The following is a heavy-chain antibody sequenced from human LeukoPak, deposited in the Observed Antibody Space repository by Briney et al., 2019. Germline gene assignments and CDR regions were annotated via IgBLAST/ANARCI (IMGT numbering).Heavy chain of an antibody. Sequence: GGSLRLSCAASGFTFSNYAMSWVRQAPGKGLEWVSAISGSGGSTYYADSVKGRFTISRDNSKNTLYLQMNSLRAEDTAVYYCAKTLGDFWSGYYTDWGQGTLVTVSS. V-gene: IGHV3-23*01. CDR1: GFTFSNYA. D-gene: IGHD3-3*01. J-gene: IGHJ4*02. CDR3: AKTLGDFWSGYYTD. CDR2: ISGSGGST.